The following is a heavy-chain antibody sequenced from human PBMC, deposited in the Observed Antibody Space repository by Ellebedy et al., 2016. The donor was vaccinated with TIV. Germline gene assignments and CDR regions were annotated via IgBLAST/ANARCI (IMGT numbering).Heavy chain of an antibody. J-gene: IGHJ4*02. Sequence: GESLKISCTTSGFTFNNHAMSWVRQAPGKILEWVSGISGDGYSPYYAESVKGRFTISRDNSNNTLLLQMNSLRVEDTATYYCAKEIGVHGPPYFDYWGRGALVIVSS. CDR3: AKEIGVHGPPYFDY. V-gene: IGHV3-23*01. CDR2: ISGDGYSP. D-gene: IGHD3-3*01. CDR1: GFTFNNHA.